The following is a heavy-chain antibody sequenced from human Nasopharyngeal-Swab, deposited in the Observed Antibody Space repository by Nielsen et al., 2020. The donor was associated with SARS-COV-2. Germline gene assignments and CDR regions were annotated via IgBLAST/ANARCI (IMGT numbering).Heavy chain of an antibody. CDR3: VRDLRGHWQLDSY. J-gene: IGHJ4*02. CDR1: GYTFSSYW. D-gene: IGHD4-23*01. V-gene: IGHV3-74*01. Sequence: GGSLRLSCAGSGYTFSSYWMHWVRQVPGKGLVWVSRIDEDGSITDYADSVKGRFTISRDISKNTLSLQMNSLGTEDTAVYYCVRDLRGHWQLDSYWGQGTLVTVSS. CDR2: IDEDGSIT.